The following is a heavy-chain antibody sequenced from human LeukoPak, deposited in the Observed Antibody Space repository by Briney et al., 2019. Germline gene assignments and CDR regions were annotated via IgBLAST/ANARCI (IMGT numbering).Heavy chain of an antibody. D-gene: IGHD3-22*01. V-gene: IGHV1-18*04. CDR2: ISPYNGDT. Sequence: ASVKVSCKSSGYTFNTYGINWVRQATGQGLEWMGWISPYNGDTHYAQKFQDRVTMTTDTSTSTAYMDLRSLGFDDTAVYYCARDKAFLGYYDTSGYFQQWFDSWGQGTLVTVSS. CDR3: ARDKAFLGYYDTSGYFQQWFDS. J-gene: IGHJ5*01. CDR1: GYTFNTYG.